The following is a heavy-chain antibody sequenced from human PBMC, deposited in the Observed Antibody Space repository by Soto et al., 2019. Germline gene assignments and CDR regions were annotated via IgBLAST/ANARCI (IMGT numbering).Heavy chain of an antibody. J-gene: IGHJ4*02. D-gene: IGHD3-22*01. CDR1: GCTLSSYA. V-gene: IGHV1-69*13. CDR2: IIPIFGTS. Sequence: AVKVSCNASGCTLSSYAISLVRQAPGQGLEWMGGIIPIFGTSNYAQKFQGRVTITADESTSTAYMELSSLRSEDTDVYYCEREDSSGSFDYWGQGTLVPVSS. CDR3: EREDSSGSFDY.